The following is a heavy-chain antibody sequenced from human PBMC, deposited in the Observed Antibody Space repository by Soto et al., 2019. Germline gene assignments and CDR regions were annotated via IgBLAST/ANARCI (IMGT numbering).Heavy chain of an antibody. CDR2: IDGNGINK. CDR1: GFTFGSHS. Sequence: EVQLLESGGGLVQPGGSVSLSCAGSGFTFGSHSMTWVRQAPGKGLECVSAIDGNGINKYYADSVKGRFTISRDNSKNTLYLRMDSLGPEDTAVYFCAKDYEFFANWGQGTLVTVSS. CDR3: AKDYEFFAN. V-gene: IGHV3-23*01. D-gene: IGHD3-22*01. J-gene: IGHJ4*02.